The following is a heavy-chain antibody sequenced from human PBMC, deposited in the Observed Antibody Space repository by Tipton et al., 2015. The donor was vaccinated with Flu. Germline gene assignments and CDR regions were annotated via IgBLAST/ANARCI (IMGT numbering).Heavy chain of an antibody. Sequence: PGLVKPSETLSLSCDVSGYSITSAYYWGWVRQPPGQGLEWIGSIYHSGTTYYNPSLKSRVIISVDTSKNHFSLKLSSVTAADTAVYYCARDRHSGSYYENDAFDIWGQGTMVTVSS. J-gene: IGHJ3*02. CDR3: ARDRHSGSYYENDAFDI. V-gene: IGHV4-38-2*02. D-gene: IGHD1-26*01. CDR2: IYHSGTT. CDR1: GYSITSAYY.